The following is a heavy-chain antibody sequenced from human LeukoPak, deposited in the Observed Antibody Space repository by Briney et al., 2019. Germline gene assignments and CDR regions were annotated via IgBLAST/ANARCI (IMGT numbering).Heavy chain of an antibody. Sequence: SETLSLTCSVSGGSMSTYYWTWIRQPPGKGLEWIGYIYYTGSTNYNPSLKSRATMSVDTSKSQLSLKMTSATAADTAVYYCARPSIPSAAASALDIWGQGTMVTVSS. CDR2: IYYTGST. J-gene: IGHJ3*02. V-gene: IGHV4-59*12. CDR1: GGSMSTYY. CDR3: ARPSIPSAAASALDI. D-gene: IGHD2-2*01.